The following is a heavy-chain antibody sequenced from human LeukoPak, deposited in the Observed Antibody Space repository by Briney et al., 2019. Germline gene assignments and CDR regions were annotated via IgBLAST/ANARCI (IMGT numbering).Heavy chain of an antibody. D-gene: IGHD3-22*01. CDR3: ARXXXYDSXGLGD. J-gene: IGHJ4*02. CDR2: INPNSGGT. Sequence: ASVKVSCKASGYTFTGHYMHWVRQAPGQGLEWMGWINPNSGGTNYAQKFQGRVTMTRDTSISTAYMELSRLRSEDTAVYYCARXXXYDSXGLGDWXQGTLVTVSS. CDR1: GYTFTGHY. V-gene: IGHV1-2*02.